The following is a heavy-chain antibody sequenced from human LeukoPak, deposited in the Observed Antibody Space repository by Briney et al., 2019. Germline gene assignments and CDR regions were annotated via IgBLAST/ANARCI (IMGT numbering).Heavy chain of an antibody. CDR3: ARDIGMVRGVIITNHFDY. J-gene: IGHJ4*02. V-gene: IGHV3-21*01. D-gene: IGHD3-10*01. CDR2: ISSSSSYI. CDR1: GFTFSSYS. Sequence: GGSLRLSCAASGFTFSSYSMNWVRQAPGKGLEWVSSISSSSSYIYYADSVKGRFTISRGNAKNSLYLQMNSLRAEDTAVYYCARDIGMVRGVIITNHFDYWGQGTPVTVSS.